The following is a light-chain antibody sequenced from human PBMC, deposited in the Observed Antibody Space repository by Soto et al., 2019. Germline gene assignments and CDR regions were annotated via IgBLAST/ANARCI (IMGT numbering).Light chain of an antibody. CDR2: DVG. CDR3: SSYTSSSTGGFV. CDR1: SSDVGGYNY. J-gene: IGLJ1*01. Sequence: QSALTQPASVSGSPGQSITISCTGTSSDVGGYNYVSWYQQHPGKAPKLMIYDVGNRPSGVSNRFSGSKSGNTASLTISGLQAEDEADYYCSSYTSSSTGGFVFGTGTKVTVL. V-gene: IGLV2-14*01.